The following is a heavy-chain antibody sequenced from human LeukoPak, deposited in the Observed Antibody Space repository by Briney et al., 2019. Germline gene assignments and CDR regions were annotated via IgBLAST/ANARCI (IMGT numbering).Heavy chain of an antibody. CDR1: GFTFSSYG. J-gene: IGHJ4*02. Sequence: GRSLRLSCAASGFTFSSYGMHRVRQAPGKGLEWVAVIWYDGSNKYYADSVKGRFTISRDNSKNTLYLQMNSLRAEDTAVYYCAAGYCSGGSCGVVDYWGQGTLVTVSS. CDR2: IWYDGSNK. V-gene: IGHV3-33*01. D-gene: IGHD2-15*01. CDR3: AAGYCSGGSCGVVDY.